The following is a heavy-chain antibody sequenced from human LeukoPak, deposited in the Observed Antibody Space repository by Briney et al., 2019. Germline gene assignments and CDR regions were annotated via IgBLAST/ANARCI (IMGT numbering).Heavy chain of an antibody. V-gene: IGHV3-30*18. D-gene: IGHD1-7*01. Sequence: PGGSLRLSCAASGFTFSSYGMHWVRQAPGKGLVWVAVISYDGSNKYYADSVKGRFTISRDNSKNTLYLQMNSLRAEDTAVYYCAKAFVSWGRELELLVSGMDVWGQGTTVTVSS. J-gene: IGHJ6*02. CDR1: GFTFSSYG. CDR2: ISYDGSNK. CDR3: AKAFVSWGRELELLVSGMDV.